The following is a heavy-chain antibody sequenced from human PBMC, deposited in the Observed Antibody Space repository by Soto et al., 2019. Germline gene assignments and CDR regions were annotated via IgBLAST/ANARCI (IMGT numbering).Heavy chain of an antibody. CDR3: ARRLGYCSGGICTYYFDY. Sequence: SLTCTVSGGSISSYYWSWIRQPPGKGLEWVGCIYHSGSTNYNPSLKSRITISVDTSKNQFSLKLSSVTAADTAVYHCARRLGYCSGGICTYYFDYWGQGTLVTVSS. D-gene: IGHD2-15*01. CDR1: GGSISSYY. CDR2: IYHSGST. J-gene: IGHJ4*02. V-gene: IGHV4-59*01.